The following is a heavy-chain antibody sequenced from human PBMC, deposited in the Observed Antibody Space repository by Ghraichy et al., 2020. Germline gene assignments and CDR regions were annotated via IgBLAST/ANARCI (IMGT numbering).Heavy chain of an antibody. CDR3: ARGGSSGWYISDSYYFDY. Sequence: ASVKVSCKASGYTFTSYYMHWVRQAPGQGLEWMGIINPSGGSTSYAQKFQGRVTMTRDTSTSTVYMELSSLRSEDTAVYYCARGGSSGWYISDSYYFDYWGQGTLVTVSS. J-gene: IGHJ4*02. CDR1: GYTFTSYY. D-gene: IGHD6-19*01. CDR2: INPSGGST. V-gene: IGHV1-46*01.